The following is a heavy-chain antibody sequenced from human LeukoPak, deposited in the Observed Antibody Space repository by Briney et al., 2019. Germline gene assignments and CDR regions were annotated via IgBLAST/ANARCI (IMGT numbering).Heavy chain of an antibody. CDR2: ISGSGGST. D-gene: IGHD3-22*01. CDR3: AKGLPPYDSSGYYDLIDY. J-gene: IGHJ4*02. V-gene: IGHV3-23*01. Sequence: GGSLRLSCAASGFTFDSYAMSWVRQAPGKGLEWVSAISGSGGSTYYADSVKGRFTISRDNSKNTLYLQMNSLRAEDTAVYYCAKGLPPYDSSGYYDLIDYWGQGTLVTVSS. CDR1: GFTFDSYA.